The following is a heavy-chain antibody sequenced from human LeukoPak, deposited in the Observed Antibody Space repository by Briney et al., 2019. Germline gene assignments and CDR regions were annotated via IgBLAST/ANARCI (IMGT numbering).Heavy chain of an antibody. D-gene: IGHD3-22*01. CDR1: GYTFANYA. Sequence: ASMKVSCKASGYTFANYAVTWVRQAPGQGLEWMGWINIYQGSTDFVQKFQDRVTVTTDTSTNTAYMELRSLRSDDTAVYYCARLGAPYYRDSSGYYYSDYWGQGTLVTVSS. CDR2: INIYQGST. J-gene: IGHJ4*02. CDR3: ARLGAPYYRDSSGYYYSDY. V-gene: IGHV1-18*01.